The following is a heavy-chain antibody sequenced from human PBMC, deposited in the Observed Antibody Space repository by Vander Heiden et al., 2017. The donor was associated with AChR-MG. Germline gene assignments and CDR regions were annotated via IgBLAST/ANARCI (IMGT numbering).Heavy chain of an antibody. CDR2: INHSGRN. CDR3: ARGASRYGGAAAGTGFPFPRRYYYYYYGMDV. D-gene: IGHD6-13*01. Sequence: QLQLQQWGAGLLKPSETLSLTCAVYGGSFGGYYWSWIRQPPGTVLEGIGEINHSGRNNYKPSRKSRVTISVDTAKIQFSLKMSSVTAADTAVYYCARGASRYGGAAAGTGFPFPRRYYYYYYGMDVWGQGTTVTVSS. J-gene: IGHJ6*02. V-gene: IGHV4-34*01. CDR1: GGSFGGYY.